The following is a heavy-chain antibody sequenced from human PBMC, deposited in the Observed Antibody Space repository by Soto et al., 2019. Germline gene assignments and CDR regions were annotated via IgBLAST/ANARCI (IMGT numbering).Heavy chain of an antibody. CDR3: VLGPSHGAFDI. J-gene: IGHJ3*02. V-gene: IGHV3-30-3*01. D-gene: IGHD2-15*01. CDR2: ISPDGNNA. CDR1: GSTFSSYD. Sequence: QVQLGESGGDVVQPGRALRLSCAASGSTFSSYDIHWARQAPGKGLDWVAHISPDGNNAYYADSVKVRFSISRDNARNTVYLQVNSLRREDKGVYHCVLGPSHGAFDIWGQGTLVTVSS.